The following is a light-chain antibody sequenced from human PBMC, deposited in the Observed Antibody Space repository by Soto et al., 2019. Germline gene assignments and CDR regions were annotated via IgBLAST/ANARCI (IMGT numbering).Light chain of an antibody. V-gene: IGLV1-40*01. CDR2: GNS. CDR1: SSNIGEGYD. Sequence: QAVVTQPPSVSGATGQRVTISCTGSSSNIGEGYDVHWYQQLPGTAPKLLIYGNSNRPSGVPDRFSGSKSGTSASLAITGLQAEDEADYYCQSYDSSLSGSSYIFGTGTKLTVL. J-gene: IGLJ1*01. CDR3: QSYDSSLSGSSYI.